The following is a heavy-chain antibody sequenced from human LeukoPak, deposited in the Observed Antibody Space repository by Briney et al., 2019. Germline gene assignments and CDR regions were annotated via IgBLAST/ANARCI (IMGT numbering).Heavy chain of an antibody. Sequence: PSETLSLTCTVSGESISRPEYSWAWIRQPPGKGLEWIGTIYYSGSTSYSPSLRSRVTISKDTSKNQLSLELSSVTAADTALYFCARPGSVSGWFYYGSWGQGTRVTVSS. CDR2: IYYSGST. CDR3: ARPGSVSGWFYYGS. V-gene: IGHV4-39*01. CDR1: GESISRPEYS. J-gene: IGHJ4*02. D-gene: IGHD6-19*01.